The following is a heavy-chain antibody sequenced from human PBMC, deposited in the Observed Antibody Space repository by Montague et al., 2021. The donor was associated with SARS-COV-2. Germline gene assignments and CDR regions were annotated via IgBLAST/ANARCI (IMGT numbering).Heavy chain of an antibody. CDR2: INHNGST. D-gene: IGHD1-26*01. CDR1: GGSFRAYC. CDR3: ARGLGRIEDV. V-gene: IGHV4-34*01. J-gene: IGHJ6*02. Sequence: SETLSLTCTVYGGSFRAYCWCWIRQHPGKGLEWIGEINHNGSTNYNPSLKSRVTISVDTSKNQFSLKLSSVTAADTAVYYCARGLGRIEDVWGQGTTVTVSS.